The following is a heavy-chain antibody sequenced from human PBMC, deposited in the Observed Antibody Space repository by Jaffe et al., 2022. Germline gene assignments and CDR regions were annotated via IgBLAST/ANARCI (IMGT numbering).Heavy chain of an antibody. V-gene: IGHV3-48*03. Sequence: EVQLVESGGGLVQPGGSLRLSCAASRSIFNGYEMNWVRQAPGKGLEWLAYISHSGSTIYYADSVKGRFTISRDNAKNSLYLEMNSLRDEDTAVYYCARDNPTYYYGTGSQIAFDYWGQGTLVTVAS. D-gene: IGHD3-10*01. CDR2: ISHSGSTI. J-gene: IGHJ4*02. CDR3: ARDNPTYYYGTGSQIAFDY. CDR1: RSIFNGYE.